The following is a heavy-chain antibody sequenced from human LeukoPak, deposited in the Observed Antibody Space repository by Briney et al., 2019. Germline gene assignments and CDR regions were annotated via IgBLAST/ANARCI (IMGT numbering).Heavy chain of an antibody. D-gene: IGHD6-13*01. V-gene: IGHV3-30*03. CDR2: ISYDGSNK. CDR1: GFTFSSYG. J-gene: IGHJ4*02. CDR3: ARDAVYSSSWQYY. Sequence: AGGSLRLSCAASGFTFSSYGMHWVRQAPGKGLEWVAVISYDGSNKYYADSVKGRFTISRDNSKNTLYLQMNSLRAEDTAVYYCARDAVYSSSWQYYWGQGTLVTVSS.